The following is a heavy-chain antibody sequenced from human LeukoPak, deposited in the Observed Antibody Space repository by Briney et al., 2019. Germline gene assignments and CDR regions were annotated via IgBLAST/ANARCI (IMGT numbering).Heavy chain of an antibody. CDR2: IYPGDSDT. V-gene: IGHV5-51*01. CDR1: GYSFTSYW. D-gene: IGHD3-22*01. J-gene: IGHJ3*02. CDR3: ARVYYDSSGYYKSSDTDAFDI. Sequence: GESLKISCKGSGYSFTSYWIGWVRQMPGKGLEWMGIIYPGDSDTRYSPSFQGQVTISADKSISTAYLQWSSLKASDTAMYYCARVYYDSSGYYKSSDTDAFDIWGQGTMVTVSS.